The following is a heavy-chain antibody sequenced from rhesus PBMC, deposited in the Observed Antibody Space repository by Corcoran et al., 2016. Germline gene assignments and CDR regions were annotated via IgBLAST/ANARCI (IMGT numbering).Heavy chain of an antibody. J-gene: IGHJ4*01. CDR3: ARYSGSYYRDY. CDR1: GGSIRNHY. Sequence: QLQLQESGPGLVTPSETLSLNCTVSGGSIRNHYCSWIRQPPGKGLEWLGRISGSGGSTDYNPSLKSRVTISTDTSNNQFSLKLNSVTAADTAIYYCARYSGSYYRDYWGQGVLVTVSS. CDR2: ISGSGGST. V-gene: IGHV4-173*01. D-gene: IGHD3-16*01.